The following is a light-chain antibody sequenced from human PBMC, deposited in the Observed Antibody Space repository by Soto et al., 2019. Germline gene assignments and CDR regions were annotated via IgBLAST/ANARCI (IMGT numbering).Light chain of an antibody. V-gene: IGLV3-1*01. CDR2: QDS. J-gene: IGLJ2*01. Sequence: SYELTQPPSVSVSPGQTASITCSGDKLVDKYACWYQQKPGQSPVLVIYQDSKRPSGIPERFSGSNSGNTATLTISGTQAMDEADYYCQAWESSTGEVFGGGTQLTVL. CDR3: QAWESSTGEV. CDR1: KLVDKY.